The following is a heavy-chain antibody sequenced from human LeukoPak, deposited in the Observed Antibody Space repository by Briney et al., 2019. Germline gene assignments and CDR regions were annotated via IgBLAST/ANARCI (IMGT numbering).Heavy chain of an antibody. V-gene: IGHV3-48*03. CDR2: ISSSGSTI. CDR3: AELGITMIGGV. CDR1: GFTFSSYE. Sequence: PGGSLRLSCASSGFTFSSYEMNWVRQAPGKGLEWVSYISSSGSTIYYADSVKGRFTISRDNAKNSLYLQMNSLRAEDTAVYYCAELGITMIGGVWGKGTTVTISS. D-gene: IGHD3-10*02. J-gene: IGHJ6*04.